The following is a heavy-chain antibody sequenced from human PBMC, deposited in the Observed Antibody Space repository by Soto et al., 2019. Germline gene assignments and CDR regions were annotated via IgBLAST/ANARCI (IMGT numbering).Heavy chain of an antibody. CDR3: ARVGRIVLRYFDWTFDY. Sequence: ASVKVSCKASGGTFSSYAISWVRQAPGQGLEWMGGIIPIFGTANYAQKFQGRVTITADESTSTAYMELSSLRSEDTAVYYCARVGRIVLRYFDWTFDYWGQGTLVTVSS. CDR2: IIPIFGTA. J-gene: IGHJ4*02. D-gene: IGHD3-9*01. CDR1: GGTFSSYA. V-gene: IGHV1-69*13.